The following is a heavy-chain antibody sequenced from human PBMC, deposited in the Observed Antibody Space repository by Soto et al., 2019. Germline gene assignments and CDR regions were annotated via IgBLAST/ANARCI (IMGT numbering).Heavy chain of an antibody. CDR2: ISYDVSHK. D-gene: IGHD4-4*01. V-gene: IGHV3-30*18. Sequence: QVQLVESGGGVVQPGRSLRLSCAASGFTFRNYGMHWVRQAPGKGLVWVTVISYDVSHKYYADSVKGRFTISRENSKNTVYMEMNSLRDEDTAVYYCAKRRGDQSNYSWGIDVWGQGTTVTVSS. CDR1: GFTFRNYG. J-gene: IGHJ6*02. CDR3: AKRRGDQSNYSWGIDV.